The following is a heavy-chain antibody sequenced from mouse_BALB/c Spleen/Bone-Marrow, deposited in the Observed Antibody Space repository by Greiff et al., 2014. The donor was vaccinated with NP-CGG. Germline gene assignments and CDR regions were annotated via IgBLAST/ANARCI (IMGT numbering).Heavy chain of an antibody. CDR1: GYSITSYYS. CDR2: IHYSGTT. CDR3: ARFAGTPYTMDY. J-gene: IGHJ4*01. D-gene: IGHD4-1*01. V-gene: IGHV3-1*02. Sequence: VQLKESGPDLVKPSQSLSLTCTVTGYSITSYYSWHWIRQFPGNKLEWMGYIHYSGTTVYNPSLKSRISITRDTSNNQFFLQLNSVTTGDTATYYCARFAGTPYTMDYWGQGTSVTVSS.